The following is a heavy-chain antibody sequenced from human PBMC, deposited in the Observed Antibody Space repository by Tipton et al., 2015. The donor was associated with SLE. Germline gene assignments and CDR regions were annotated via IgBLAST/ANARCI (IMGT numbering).Heavy chain of an antibody. D-gene: IGHD3-16*01. CDR3: ARFMISVGFDY. CDR1: GDSISRHF. CDR2: IYYSGST. J-gene: IGHJ4*02. Sequence: TLSLTCTVSGDSISRHFWSWVRQPLGKGLEWIGYIYYSGSTNYNPPLKSRITISVDTSQNQFSLKLSSVTAADTAVYYCARFMISVGFDYWGQGTLVTVSS. V-gene: IGHV4-59*11.